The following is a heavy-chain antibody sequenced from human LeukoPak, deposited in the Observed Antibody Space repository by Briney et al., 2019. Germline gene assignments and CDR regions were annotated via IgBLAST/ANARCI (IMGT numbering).Heavy chain of an antibody. J-gene: IGHJ4*02. CDR1: GFTFSSYG. D-gene: IGHD2-21*01. V-gene: IGHV3-30*02. Sequence: GGSLRLSCAASGFTFSSYGMHWVRQAPGKGLEWVAFIRYDGSNKYYADSVKGRFTISKDNSKNTLYLQMNSLRAEDTAVYYCAKGGPVIPDYWGQGTLVTVSS. CDR2: IRYDGSNK. CDR3: AKGGPVIPDY.